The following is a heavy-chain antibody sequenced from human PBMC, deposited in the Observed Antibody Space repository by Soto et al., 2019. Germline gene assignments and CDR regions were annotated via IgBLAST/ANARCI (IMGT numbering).Heavy chain of an antibody. CDR2: IYPGDSDT. Sequence: GESLKISCKGSGYSFTSYWIGWVRQMPGKGLEWMGIIYPGDSDTRYSPSFQGQVTISADKSISTAYLQWSSLKASDTAMYYCARHPSQYYDFWSGYYYDYYYCGMDVWGQGTTVTVSS. CDR3: ARHPSQYYDFWSGYYYDYYYCGMDV. V-gene: IGHV5-51*01. J-gene: IGHJ6*02. D-gene: IGHD3-3*01. CDR1: GYSFTSYW.